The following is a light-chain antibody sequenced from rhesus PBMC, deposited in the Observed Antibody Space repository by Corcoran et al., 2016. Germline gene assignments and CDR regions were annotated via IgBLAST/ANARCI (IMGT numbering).Light chain of an antibody. CDR2: RAS. CDR3: QQHDNSPFT. Sequence: DIQMTQSPSSLSASVGDRVTITCRASQGISNWLAWYQQKPGKAPKLMIYRASNLERGVPSRFSGSGDGTDFTLTISSLQPEDIATYYCQQHDNSPFTFGPGTKLDI. CDR1: QGISNW. J-gene: IGKJ3*01. V-gene: IGKV1-69*01.